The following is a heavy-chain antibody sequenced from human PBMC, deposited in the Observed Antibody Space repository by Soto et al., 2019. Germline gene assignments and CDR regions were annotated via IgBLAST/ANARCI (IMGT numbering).Heavy chain of an antibody. D-gene: IGHD1-1*01. Sequence: PGGSLRLSCAASGFTFSSYGMHWVRQAPGKGLEWVGRIKTKPDDGTIDYAAPVRGRFTISRDDSKNTLYLQMTSLTPDDTGVYYCTTSNLGVDFWGPGTLVTAPQ. CDR2: IKTKPDDGTI. CDR3: TTSNLGVDF. J-gene: IGHJ4*02. CDR1: GFTFSSYG. V-gene: IGHV3-15*01.